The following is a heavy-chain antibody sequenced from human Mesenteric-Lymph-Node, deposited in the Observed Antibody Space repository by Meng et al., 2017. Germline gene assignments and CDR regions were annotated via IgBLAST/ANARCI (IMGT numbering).Heavy chain of an antibody. CDR1: GFTFSSYW. CDR3: AKGRRGWFGNWFDP. CDR2: INSDGSST. V-gene: IGHV3-74*01. J-gene: IGHJ5*02. D-gene: IGHD3-10*01. Sequence: GESLKISCAASGFTFSSYWMHWVRQAPGKGLVWVSRINSDGSSTSYADSVKGRFTISRDNSKNTLYLQMNSLRAEDTAVYYCAKGRRGWFGNWFDPWGQGTLVTVSS.